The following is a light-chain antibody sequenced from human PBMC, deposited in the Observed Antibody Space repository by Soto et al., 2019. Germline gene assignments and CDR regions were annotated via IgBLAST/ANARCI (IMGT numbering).Light chain of an antibody. V-gene: IGLV2-23*02. CDR2: EVS. J-gene: IGLJ3*02. CDR3: CSYAGSSIFEV. Sequence: QSALTQPASVSGSPGQSITISCTGTSSYVGSYNLVSWYQQHPGKAPKLMIYEVSKRPSGVSNRFSGSKSGNTASLTISGLQAEDEADYYCCSYAGSSIFEVFGGGTKLTVL. CDR1: SSYVGSYNL.